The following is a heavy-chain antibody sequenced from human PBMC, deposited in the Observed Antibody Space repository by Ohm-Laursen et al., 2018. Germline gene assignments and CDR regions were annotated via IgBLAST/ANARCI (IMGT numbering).Heavy chain of an antibody. J-gene: IGHJ6*02. CDR1: GGTFSSYA. V-gene: IGHV1-69*06. D-gene: IGHD3-3*01. CDR3: ARARFLEWLLSEGWDYYYYGMDV. CDR2: IIPIFGTA. Sequence: GSSVKVSCKASGGTFSSYAISWVRQAPGQGLEWMGGIIPIFGTANYAQKFQGRVTITADKSTSTAYMELSSLRSEDTAVYYCARARFLEWLLSEGWDYYYYGMDVWGQGTTVTVSS.